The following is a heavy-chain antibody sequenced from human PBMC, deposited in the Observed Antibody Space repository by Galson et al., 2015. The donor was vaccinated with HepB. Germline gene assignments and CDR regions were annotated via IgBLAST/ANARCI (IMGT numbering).Heavy chain of an antibody. J-gene: IGHJ4*02. D-gene: IGHD6-19*01. Sequence: SLRLSCAASGFTFSSYAMSWVRQAPGEGLEWVSAITPSGDNTYSEDSMKGRFTISRDNSKNTLFLQMNSLRADDTAIYFCAKVFPEKTSGWYRQALYYFDSWGQGARVTVSS. CDR3: AKVFPEKTSGWYRQALYYFDS. CDR1: GFTFSSYA. CDR2: ITPSGDNT. V-gene: IGHV3-23*01.